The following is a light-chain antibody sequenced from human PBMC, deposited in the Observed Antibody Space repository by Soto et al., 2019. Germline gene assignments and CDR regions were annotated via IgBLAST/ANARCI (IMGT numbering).Light chain of an antibody. CDR3: QTYNNAPRS. Sequence: DIQMTQSPSSLTASVGGRVTIPSRASQGFSNYLAWYQQNPGKVPKLLIYAASILQSGFPSRFSGSGDGKDFTITICSMQPEDGATYYYQTYNNAPRSFGQETNVEI. CDR2: AAS. CDR1: QGFSNY. V-gene: IGKV1-27*01. J-gene: IGKJ1*01.